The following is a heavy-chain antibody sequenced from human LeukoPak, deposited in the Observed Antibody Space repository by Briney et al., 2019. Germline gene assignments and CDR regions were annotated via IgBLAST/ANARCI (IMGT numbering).Heavy chain of an antibody. Sequence: PGRSLRLSCVASGSTFSNYGMHWVRQAPGKGPEWVAVISYDGSNKYYADSVKGRFTISRDNSKNTLYLQMNSLRVEDTAVYYCARNGDFVDYWGQGTPVTVSS. CDR1: GSTFSNYG. CDR3: ARNGDFVDY. J-gene: IGHJ4*02. D-gene: IGHD4-17*01. V-gene: IGHV3-30-3*01. CDR2: ISYDGSNK.